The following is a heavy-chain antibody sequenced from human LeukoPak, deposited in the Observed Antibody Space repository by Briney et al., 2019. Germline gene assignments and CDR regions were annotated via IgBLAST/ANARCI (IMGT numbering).Heavy chain of an antibody. CDR3: ARRKGYCSSTSCYRGRWFDP. J-gene: IGHJ5*02. D-gene: IGHD2-2*01. V-gene: IGHV4-59*02. CDR1: GASVTSYY. Sequence: SETLSLTCSVSGASVTSYYWNWVRQRPGKGLEWIGYISYNERMDYGPTLKGRVTISVDTSKNQFSLKLSSVTAADTAVYYCARRKGYCSSTSCYRGRWFDPWGQGTLVTVSS. CDR2: ISYNERM.